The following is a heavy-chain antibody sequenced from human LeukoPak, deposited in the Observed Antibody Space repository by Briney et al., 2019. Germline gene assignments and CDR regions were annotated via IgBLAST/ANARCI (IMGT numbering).Heavy chain of an antibody. V-gene: IGHV4-34*01. CDR3: ARRMATIKPFDY. Sequence: SETLSLTCAVYGGSFSGYYWSWIRQPPGRGLEWIGEINHSGSTNYNPSLKSRVTISVDTSKNQFSLKLSSVTAADTAVYYCARRMATIKPFDYWGQGTLVTVSS. J-gene: IGHJ4*02. D-gene: IGHD5-12*01. CDR1: GGSFSGYY. CDR2: INHSGST.